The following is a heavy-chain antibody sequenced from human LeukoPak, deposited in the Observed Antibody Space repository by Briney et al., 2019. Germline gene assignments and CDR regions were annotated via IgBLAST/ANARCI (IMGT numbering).Heavy chain of an antibody. Sequence: PSETLSLTCTVSGGSISSYYWSWIRQPPGKGLEWIGYIYYSGSTNYNPSLKSRVTISVDTSKKQFSLKLSAVTAADTAVYYCARGGYSYDTYFDDWGQGTLVTVSS. V-gene: IGHV4-59*01. J-gene: IGHJ4*02. CDR3: ARGGYSYDTYFDD. CDR1: GGSISSYY. D-gene: IGHD5-18*01. CDR2: IYYSGST.